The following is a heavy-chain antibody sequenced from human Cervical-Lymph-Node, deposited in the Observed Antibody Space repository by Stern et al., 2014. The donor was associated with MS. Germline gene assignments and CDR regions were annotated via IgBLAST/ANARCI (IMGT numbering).Heavy chain of an antibody. CDR3: AKDYASGSSFFDS. J-gene: IGHJ4*02. CDR1: GFTFDDHA. D-gene: IGHD3-10*01. Sequence: EVQLLESGGGLVQPGRSLRLSCAASGFTFDDHAMYWVRQAPGKGLEWVSHISWNSGVIVYADSVKGRFTISRDNAKNSLYLDMNSLRVEDTALYYCAKDYASGSSFFDSWGQGTLVTVSS. CDR2: ISWNSGVI. V-gene: IGHV3-9*01.